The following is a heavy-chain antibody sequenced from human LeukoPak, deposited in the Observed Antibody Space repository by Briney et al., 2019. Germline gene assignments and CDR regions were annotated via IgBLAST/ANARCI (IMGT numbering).Heavy chain of an antibody. J-gene: IGHJ4*02. D-gene: IGHD6-13*01. Sequence: GGSLRLSCAASGFTFSSYAMTWVRQAPGKGLEWVSGISGSGGSTYYADSVKGRFTISRDNSKNTLFLQMNSLRAEDTAVYYCAKDRAQQLVLDFWGQGTLVTVSS. V-gene: IGHV3-23*01. CDR3: AKDRAQQLVLDF. CDR2: ISGSGGST. CDR1: GFTFSSYA.